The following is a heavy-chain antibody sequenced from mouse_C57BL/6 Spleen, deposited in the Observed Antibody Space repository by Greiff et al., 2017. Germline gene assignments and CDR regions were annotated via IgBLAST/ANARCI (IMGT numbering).Heavy chain of an antibody. Sequence: QVQLQQPGAELVKPGASVKLSCKASGYTFTSYWMHWVKQRPGPGLEWIGMINPNSGRTTYNEKFKSKATLTVDKSSSTAYMQLSSLTSKDSAVYYGARVYDYDVSWFAYWGQGTLVTVSA. CDR1: GYTFTSYW. D-gene: IGHD2-4*01. CDR2: INPNSGRT. J-gene: IGHJ3*01. CDR3: ARVYDYDVSWFAY. V-gene: IGHV1-64*01.